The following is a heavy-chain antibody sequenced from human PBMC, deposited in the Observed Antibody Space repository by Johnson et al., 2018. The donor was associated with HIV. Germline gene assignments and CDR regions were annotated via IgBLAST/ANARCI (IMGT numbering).Heavy chain of an antibody. Sequence: VQLVESGGGVVQPGRSLRLSCAASGFSFSNYAMDWVRQAPGKGLEWVALISSDGSNKNYADSVKGRFTISRDNSKNTLYLQMNSLRAEDTAVYYCARGGTMIVVVITYDAFDIWGQGTMVTVSS. CDR2: ISSDGSNK. J-gene: IGHJ3*02. D-gene: IGHD3-22*01. V-gene: IGHV3-30*03. CDR3: ARGGTMIVVVITYDAFDI. CDR1: GFSFSNYA.